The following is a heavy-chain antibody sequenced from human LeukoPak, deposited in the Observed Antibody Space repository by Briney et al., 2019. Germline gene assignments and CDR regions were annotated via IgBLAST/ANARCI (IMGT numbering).Heavy chain of an antibody. CDR2: IYATGSS. V-gene: IGHV4-4*07. CDR1: GAPIHNSY. CDR3: ARDRALDSDISGVYYNRGLDC. J-gene: IGHJ4*02. D-gene: IGHD3-22*01. Sequence: PSETLSLTCSVSGAPIHNSYWNWIRQSAGKGLEWIGRIYATGSSDYNPSLKSRVTMSVDTSMNLFSLNLTSVTAADTAVYFCARDRALDSDISGVYYNRGLDCWGQGTLVTVSS.